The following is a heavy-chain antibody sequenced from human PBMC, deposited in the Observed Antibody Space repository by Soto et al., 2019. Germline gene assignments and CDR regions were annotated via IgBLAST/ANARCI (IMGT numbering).Heavy chain of an antibody. CDR2: ISGSSGST. D-gene: IGHD3-10*01. CDR1: GFIFSNYT. J-gene: IGHJ6*02. V-gene: IGHV3-23*01. CDR3: AKGRDYGSDYGMDV. Sequence: PGGSLRLSCAASGFIFSNYTMNWVRQAPGKGLEWVSCISGSSGSTYYADSVKGRFTISRDNSKNTLHLQMNSLRAEDTAVYYCAKGRDYGSDYGMDVWGQGTTVTVSS.